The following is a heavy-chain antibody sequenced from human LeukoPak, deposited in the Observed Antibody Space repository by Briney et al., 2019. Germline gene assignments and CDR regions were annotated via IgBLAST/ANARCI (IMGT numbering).Heavy chain of an antibody. CDR1: GFTFSDHY. J-gene: IGHJ4*02. Sequence: GGSLRLSCAVSGFTFSDHYMDWVRQTPGKGLEWVAHLNQDGSERYYVDSVKGRFTISRENVKNSLYLQMNSLRAEDTAVYYCAKCGTGSNFDYWGQGMLVTVSS. V-gene: IGHV3-7*02. CDR2: LNQDGSER. D-gene: IGHD3-10*01. CDR3: AKCGTGSNFDY.